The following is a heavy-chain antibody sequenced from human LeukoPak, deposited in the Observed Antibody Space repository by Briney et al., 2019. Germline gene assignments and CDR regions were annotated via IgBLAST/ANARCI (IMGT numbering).Heavy chain of an antibody. V-gene: IGHV4-38-2*01. CDR2: IYHSGST. CDR1: GYSISSGYY. J-gene: IGHJ4*02. D-gene: IGHD6-13*01. Sequence: SETLSLTCAVSGYSISSGYYWGWIRQPPGKGLEWIGSIYHSGSTYYNPSLKSRVTISVDTSKNQFSLKLSSVTAADTAVYYCAGHIAAAGIDYWGQGTLVTVSS. CDR3: AGHIAAAGIDY.